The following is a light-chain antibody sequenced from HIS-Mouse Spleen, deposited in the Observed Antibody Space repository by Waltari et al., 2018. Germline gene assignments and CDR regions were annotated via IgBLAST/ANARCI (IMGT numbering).Light chain of an antibody. V-gene: IGLV2-23*01. CDR2: EGS. CDR1: SSDVGCYNL. Sequence: QSALTQPASVSGSPGQSITISCPGTSSDVGCYNLVSWYQQNPGKAPKLMIYEGSKRPSGVSNRFSGSKSGNTASLTISGLQAEDEADYYCCSYAGSSTWVFGGGTKLTVL. CDR3: CSYAGSSTWV. J-gene: IGLJ3*02.